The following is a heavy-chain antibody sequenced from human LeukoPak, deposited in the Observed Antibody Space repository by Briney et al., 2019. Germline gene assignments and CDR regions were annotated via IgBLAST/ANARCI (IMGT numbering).Heavy chain of an antibody. CDR1: GGSISISSSNW. CDR3: ARDLHGGNSFTSDWYFDL. V-gene: IGHV4-4*02. CDR2: IFHSGST. D-gene: IGHD4-23*01. Sequence: PSGTLSLTCAVSGGSISISSSNWWSWVRQPPGEGLEWIGEIFHSGSTNYNPSLKSRVTISVDKSKNQFSLKLSSLTAADTAVYYCARDLHGGNSFTSDWYFDLWGRGTLVTVSS. J-gene: IGHJ2*01.